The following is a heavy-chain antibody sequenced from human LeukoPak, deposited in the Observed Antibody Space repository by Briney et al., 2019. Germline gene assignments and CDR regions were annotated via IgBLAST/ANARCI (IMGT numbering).Heavy chain of an antibody. CDR2: IWYDGNTK. Sequence: GRSLRLSCAASGFNFSNYGMHWVRQVPGTGLEWVAVIWYDGNTKYYANYVKGRFTVSRDNSKSTLYLQMNILRPEDTAIYYCARDSGFGELVTYYFDYWGQGTLVTVSS. V-gene: IGHV3-33*01. D-gene: IGHD3-10*01. J-gene: IGHJ4*02. CDR3: ARDSGFGELVTYYFDY. CDR1: GFNFSNYG.